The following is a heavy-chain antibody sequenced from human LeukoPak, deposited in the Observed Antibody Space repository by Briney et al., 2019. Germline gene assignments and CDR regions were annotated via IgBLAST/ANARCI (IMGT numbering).Heavy chain of an antibody. D-gene: IGHD2-15*01. V-gene: IGHV4-34*01. J-gene: IGHJ3*02. CDR2: IYHSGHA. CDR3: ARREAYCSGGSCYSYAFDI. CDR1: GGSFSNYH. Sequence: SETLSLTCALYGGSFSNYHWNWIRQTPGQGLEWIGQIYHSGHADYNPSLKSRVTISIDTSKNLFSLALRSVTAADTAVYYCARREAYCSGGSCYSYAFDIWGQGTMVTVSS.